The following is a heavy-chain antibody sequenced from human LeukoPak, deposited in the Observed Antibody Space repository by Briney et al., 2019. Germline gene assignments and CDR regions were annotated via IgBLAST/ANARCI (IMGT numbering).Heavy chain of an antibody. Sequence: ASVKVSCKAFGYTFTGYYIHWVRQAPGQGLEWMGWINPNDGDTNYVQKFQGRVTMTRDTSISTAYMELSRLRSDDSGVYYCARDLPDTPMVLRLHYGIEVWGEGTTVTVSS. CDR3: ARDLPDTPMVLRLHYGIEV. D-gene: IGHD3-10*01. CDR2: INPNDGDT. CDR1: GYTFTGYY. V-gene: IGHV1-2*02. J-gene: IGHJ6*01.